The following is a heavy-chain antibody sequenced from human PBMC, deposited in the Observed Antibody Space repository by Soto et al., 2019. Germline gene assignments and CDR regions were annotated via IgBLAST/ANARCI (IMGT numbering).Heavy chain of an antibody. V-gene: IGHV3-23*01. J-gene: IGHJ6*02. Sequence: GGSLRLSCAASGFTFSSYAMSWVRQAPGKGLEWVSAISGSAGSTYYADSVKGRFTISRDNSKSTLYLQMNSLRAEDTAVYYCASNMVFGEYGLDVWGQGTTVTVSS. D-gene: IGHD3-10*02. CDR1: GFTFSSYA. CDR2: ISGSAGST. CDR3: ASNMVFGEYGLDV.